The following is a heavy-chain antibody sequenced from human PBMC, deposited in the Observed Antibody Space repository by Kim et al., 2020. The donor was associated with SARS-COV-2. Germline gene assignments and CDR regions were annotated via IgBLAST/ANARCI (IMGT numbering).Heavy chain of an antibody. CDR3: ARAAQRSSGWYN. V-gene: IGHV3-53*01. Sequence: YYADSVKGRFTISRDNSKNTLYLQMNSLRAEDTAVYYCARAAQRSSGWYNWGQGTLVTVSS. D-gene: IGHD6-19*01. J-gene: IGHJ4*02.